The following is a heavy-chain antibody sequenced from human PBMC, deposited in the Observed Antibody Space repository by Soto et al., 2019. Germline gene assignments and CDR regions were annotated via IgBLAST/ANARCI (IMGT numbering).Heavy chain of an antibody. CDR3: ARGGRVAARPQDQLWVDY. CDR2: IIPIFGTA. CDR1: GGTFSSYA. J-gene: IGHJ4*02. D-gene: IGHD6-6*01. V-gene: IGHV1-69*06. Sequence: QVQLVQSGAEVKKPGSSVKVSCKASGGTFSSYAISWVRQAPGQGLEWMGGIIPIFGTANYAQKFQGIVTITADKSASTGHMELRSLRSEDTAVYSGARGGRVAARPQDQLWVDYWGQGTLVTVSS.